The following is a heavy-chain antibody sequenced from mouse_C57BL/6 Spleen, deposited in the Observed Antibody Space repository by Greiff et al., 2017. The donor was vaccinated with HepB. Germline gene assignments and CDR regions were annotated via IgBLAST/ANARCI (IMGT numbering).Heavy chain of an antibody. CDR3: ARSLYDGYVWFAY. CDR1: GYTFTSYW. Sequence: QVQLQQPGAELVMPGASVKLSCKASGYTFTSYWMHWVKQRPGQGLEWIGEIDPSDSYTNYNQKFKGKSKLTVDKSSSTAYMQLSSLPSADSAVYYCARSLYDGYVWFAYWGQGTLVTVSA. CDR2: IDPSDSYT. V-gene: IGHV1-69*01. D-gene: IGHD2-3*01. J-gene: IGHJ3*01.